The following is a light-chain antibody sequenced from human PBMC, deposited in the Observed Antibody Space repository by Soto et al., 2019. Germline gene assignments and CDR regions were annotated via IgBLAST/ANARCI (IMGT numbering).Light chain of an antibody. J-gene: IGLJ3*02. CDR2: EVN. CDR3: SSYTTISTWV. V-gene: IGLV2-14*01. Sequence: QSALTQPASVSGSPGQSITISCTGTSSDVGAYNYVSWYQHHPGKAPKLMISEVNNRPSGVSHRFSGAKSGNTASLTISGLQTEDEADYYCSSYTTISTWVFGGGTKVTVL. CDR1: SSDVGAYNY.